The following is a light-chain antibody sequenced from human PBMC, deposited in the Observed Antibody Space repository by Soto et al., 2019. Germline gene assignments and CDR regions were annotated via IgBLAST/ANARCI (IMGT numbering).Light chain of an antibody. J-gene: IGKJ1*01. V-gene: IGKV2-28*01. CDR1: QSLLQSNGYNY. CDR2: FGS. Sequence: DIVMTQSPLSLPVTPVEPASISCNSSQSLLQSNGYNYLDWYLQKPGQSPQLLIYFGSYRASGVPDRFSGSGSGTDVTLKIRRVEAEDVGVYYCMQAQQTPPTFGQGTKVEIK. CDR3: MQAQQTPPT.